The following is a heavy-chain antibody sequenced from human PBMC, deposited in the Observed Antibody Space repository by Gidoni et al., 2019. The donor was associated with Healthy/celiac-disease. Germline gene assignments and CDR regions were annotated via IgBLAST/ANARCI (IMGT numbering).Heavy chain of an antibody. CDR2: IYPGDSDT. J-gene: IGHJ6*02. Sequence: EVQLVQSGAEVKKPGESPKISCEGAGYSFTSYWIGWVRQMPGQGLEWMGIIYPGDSDTRYSPSFQGHVTRSANKSLSTAYLQWSSLKASDTALYYCARPRPGYYYYGMYVWVQGTTVTVSS. CDR1: GYSFTSYW. CDR3: ARPRPGYYYYGMYV. V-gene: IGHV5-51*03.